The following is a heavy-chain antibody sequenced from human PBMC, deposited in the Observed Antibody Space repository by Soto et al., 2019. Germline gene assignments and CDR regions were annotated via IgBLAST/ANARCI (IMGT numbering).Heavy chain of an antibody. V-gene: IGHV3-23*01. J-gene: IGHJ4*02. CDR2: ITGSGDRS. CDR1: VFTFSNYA. D-gene: IGHD3-10*01. Sequence: PGGSLRLSCASSVFTFSNYAMSCVRHAPGKWLEWVSGITGSGDRSFYTDSVQGRLRISRDNSLNTLSLHLNSLRAEDTAIYYCAKDSYASESSYGRAGTRVVGLFESWGQGTLVTVSS. CDR3: AKDSYASESSYGRAGTRVVGLFES.